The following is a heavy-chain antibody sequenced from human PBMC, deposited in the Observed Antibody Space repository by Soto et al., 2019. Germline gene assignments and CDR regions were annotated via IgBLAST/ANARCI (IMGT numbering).Heavy chain of an antibody. Sequence: SETLSLTCTVSGGSISSGGYYWSWIRQHPGKGLEWIGYIYYSGSTYYNPPLKNRLTISLDTSKNQFSLKLSSVTAADTAVYYCARAMVVTQNWFDPWGQGTLVTVSS. CDR1: GGSISSGGYY. D-gene: IGHD2-21*02. J-gene: IGHJ5*02. V-gene: IGHV4-31*03. CDR3: ARAMVVTQNWFDP. CDR2: IYYSGST.